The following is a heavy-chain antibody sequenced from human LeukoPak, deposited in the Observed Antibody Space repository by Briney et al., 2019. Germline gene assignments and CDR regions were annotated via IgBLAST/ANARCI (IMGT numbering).Heavy chain of an antibody. CDR1: GFTFSSYS. CDR3: ARDRRPIDY. Sequence: GGSLRLSCAASGFTFSSYSMNWVRQAPGKGLEWVSSITRSSIYMYYADSVKGRFTISRDNAKNSLYLQMNSLRAEDTAVYYCARDRRPIDYWGQGTLVTVSS. V-gene: IGHV3-21*01. CDR2: ITRSSIYM. J-gene: IGHJ4*02.